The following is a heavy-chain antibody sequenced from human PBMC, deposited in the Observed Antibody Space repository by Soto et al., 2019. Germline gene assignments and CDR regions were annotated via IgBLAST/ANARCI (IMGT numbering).Heavy chain of an antibody. CDR2: INPILGIA. D-gene: IGHD6-19*01. CDR1: GGTFSSYT. V-gene: IGHV1-69*04. CDR3: AIDRVIAVGRNAFDI. Sequence: ASVKVSCKASGGTFSSYTISWVRQAPGTGQESTGRINPILGIANNAQKFQGRVTITADKSTSTAYMELSSLRSEDTAVYYCAIDRVIAVGRNAFDIWGQGTMVTVSS. J-gene: IGHJ3*02.